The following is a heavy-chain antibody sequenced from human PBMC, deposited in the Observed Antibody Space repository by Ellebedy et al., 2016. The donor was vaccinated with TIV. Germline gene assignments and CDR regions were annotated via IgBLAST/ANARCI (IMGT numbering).Heavy chain of an antibody. CDR1: GFTFSQYW. V-gene: IGHV3-74*01. J-gene: IGHJ3*02. D-gene: IGHD3-16*01. CDR2: ISSDGSST. Sequence: PGGSLRLSCAASGFTFSQYWMHWVRQGPGKGLVWVSRISSDGSSTWYADSVKGRFTFSRDNGQNTLYLQMNSLRAEDTAVYYCIREGLGGSFDIWGLGTMVTVSS. CDR3: IREGLGGSFDI.